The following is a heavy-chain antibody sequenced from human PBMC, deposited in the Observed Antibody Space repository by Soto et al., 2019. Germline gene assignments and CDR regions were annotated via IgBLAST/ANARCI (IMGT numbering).Heavy chain of an antibody. CDR3: ARDLTIFGVATAFDY. J-gene: IGHJ4*02. V-gene: IGHV3-53*02. D-gene: IGHD3-3*01. Sequence: EVQLVETGGGLIQPGGSLRLSCAASGFTVSSNYMNWVRQAPGKGLEWVSVIYSGGSTYYADSLKGRFTISRDNSKNTLYLQMSSLRAEVTAVYYCARDLTIFGVATAFDYWGQGTLVTVSS. CDR2: IYSGGST. CDR1: GFTVSSNY.